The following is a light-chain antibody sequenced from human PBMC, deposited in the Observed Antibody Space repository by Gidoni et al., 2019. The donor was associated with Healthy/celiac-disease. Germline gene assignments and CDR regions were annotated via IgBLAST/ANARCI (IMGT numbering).Light chain of an antibody. Sequence: DIQMTQAPSSLSASGGDRVTLTCRASQSISSYLNWYQQKPGKAPKLLIYAASSLQSGVPSRFSGSGSGTDFTLTISSLQPEDFATYYCQQRYSTPRTFGQGTKVEIK. J-gene: IGKJ1*01. CDR3: QQRYSTPRT. CDR2: AAS. CDR1: QSISSY. V-gene: IGKV1-39*01.